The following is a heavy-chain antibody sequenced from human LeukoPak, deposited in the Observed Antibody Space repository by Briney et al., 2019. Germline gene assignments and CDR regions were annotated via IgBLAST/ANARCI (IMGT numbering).Heavy chain of an antibody. Sequence: SVKVSCKASGGTFSSYAISWVRQAPGQGLEWMGGIIPIFGIANYAQKFQGRVTITADKSTSTAYMELSSLRSEDTAVYYCARDGSITIFGVVTQHGMDVWGQGTTVTVSS. J-gene: IGHJ6*02. D-gene: IGHD3-3*01. V-gene: IGHV1-69*10. CDR3: ARDGSITIFGVVTQHGMDV. CDR1: GGTFSSYA. CDR2: IIPIFGIA.